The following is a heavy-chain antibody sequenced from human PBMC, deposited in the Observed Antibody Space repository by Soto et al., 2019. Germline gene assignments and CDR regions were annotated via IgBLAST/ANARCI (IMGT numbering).Heavy chain of an antibody. D-gene: IGHD3-10*01. CDR3: ARLARVRGVPTYGMDV. Sequence: EVQLVQSGAEVKKPGESLRISCKGSGYSFTSYWISWVRQMPGKGLEWMGRIDPSDSYTNYSPSFQGHVTISADKSIXXAYLQWSSLKASDTAMYYCARLARVRGVPTYGMDVWGQGTTVTVSS. CDR2: IDPSDSYT. V-gene: IGHV5-10-1*01. J-gene: IGHJ6*02. CDR1: GYSFTSYW.